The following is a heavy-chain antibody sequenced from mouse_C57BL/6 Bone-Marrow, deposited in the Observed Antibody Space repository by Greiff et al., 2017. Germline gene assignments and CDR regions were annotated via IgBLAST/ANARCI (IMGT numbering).Heavy chain of an antibody. Sequence: VMLVESGPGLVAPSQSLSITCTVSGFSLTSYGVDWVRQPPGKGLEWLGVIWGGGSTNYNSALMSRLSISKDNSKSQVFLKMNSLQTDDTAMYYYAKHGTTVVATDYAMDYWGQGTSLTVSS. V-gene: IGHV2-9*01. J-gene: IGHJ4*01. CDR2: IWGGGST. CDR1: GFSLTSYG. CDR3: AKHGTTVVATDYAMDY. D-gene: IGHD1-1*01.